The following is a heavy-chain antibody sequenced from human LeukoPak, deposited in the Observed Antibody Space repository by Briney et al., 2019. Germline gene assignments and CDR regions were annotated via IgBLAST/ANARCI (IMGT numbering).Heavy chain of an antibody. CDR1: GGSISSSSYY. D-gene: IGHD2-2*01. V-gene: IGHV4-39*01. CDR3: ASEKTSWLLAEINSY. Sequence: SETLSLTCTVSGGSISSSSYYWGWIRPPPGKGLEWIGSIYYSGSTYYTPSLKSRVTISVDTSKNQFSLKLSSVTPADTSVYYCASEKTSWLLAEINSYWGGGTLVTVSS. J-gene: IGHJ4*02. CDR2: IYYSGST.